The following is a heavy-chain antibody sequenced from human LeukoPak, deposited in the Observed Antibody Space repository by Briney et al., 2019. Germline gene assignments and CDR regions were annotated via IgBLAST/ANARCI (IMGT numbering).Heavy chain of an antibody. D-gene: IGHD3-22*01. V-gene: IGHV4-34*01. CDR1: GGSFSGYY. Sequence: SETLSLTCAVYGGSFSGYYWSWIRQPPGKGLEWIGEINHSGSTNYNPSLKSRVTISVDTSKNQFSLKLSSVTAADTAVYYCARHYDSSGYYHDAFDIWGQGTMVTVSS. CDR2: INHSGST. J-gene: IGHJ3*02. CDR3: ARHYDSSGYYHDAFDI.